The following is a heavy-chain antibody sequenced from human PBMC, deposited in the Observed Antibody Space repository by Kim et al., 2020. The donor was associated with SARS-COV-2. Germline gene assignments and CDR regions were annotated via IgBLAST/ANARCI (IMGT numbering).Heavy chain of an antibody. Sequence: SPSSQGKVTLSADKSIRTAYLQWSSLKASDTAMYYCARAGRVRSWRFDPWGQGTLVTVSS. D-gene: IGHD3-10*01. V-gene: IGHV5-51*01. J-gene: IGHJ5*02. CDR3: ARAGRVRSWRFDP.